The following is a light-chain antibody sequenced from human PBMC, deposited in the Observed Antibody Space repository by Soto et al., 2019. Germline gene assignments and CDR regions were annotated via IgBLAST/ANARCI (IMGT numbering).Light chain of an antibody. CDR2: GNN. CDR3: QSYDSSLSGSKI. CDR1: SSNIGAGYD. J-gene: IGLJ2*01. Sequence: QSVLTQPPSVSGAPGQRVTISCTGSSSNIGAGYDVHWYQQLPGTAPKLLIYGNNNRPSGVPDRFSGSKSGTSASLALTGXXXXXXXXXYCQSYDSSLSGSKIFGGGTKL. V-gene: IGLV1-40*01.